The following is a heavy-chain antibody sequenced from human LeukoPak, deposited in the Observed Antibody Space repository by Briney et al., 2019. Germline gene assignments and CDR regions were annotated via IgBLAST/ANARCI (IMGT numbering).Heavy chain of an antibody. CDR1: GFTFSNYW. V-gene: IGHV3-74*01. CDR2: INGKGGT. J-gene: IGHJ4*02. D-gene: IGHD3-10*01. Sequence: GGSLRLSCAASGFTFSNYWTQWVRQAPGKGLVWVSRINGKGGTSYADSVKGRFTISRDNAKNTVHLQMNSLRAEDTAVYYCARDLVYGSGSCGHWGQGTLVTVSS. CDR3: ARDLVYGSGSCGH.